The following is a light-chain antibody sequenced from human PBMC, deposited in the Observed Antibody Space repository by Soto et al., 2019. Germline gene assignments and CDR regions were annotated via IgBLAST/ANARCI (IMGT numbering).Light chain of an antibody. Sequence: QSALTQPASVSGSPGQSITISCTGTSSDVGGYNYVSWYQQHPGKAPKLMIYEVRNRPSGVSNRFSGSKSGNAASLTISGLQAEDEAHYYCSSYTSSSTYVFGTGTKLTVL. CDR1: SSDVGGYNY. V-gene: IGLV2-14*01. CDR2: EVR. CDR3: SSYTSSSTYV. J-gene: IGLJ1*01.